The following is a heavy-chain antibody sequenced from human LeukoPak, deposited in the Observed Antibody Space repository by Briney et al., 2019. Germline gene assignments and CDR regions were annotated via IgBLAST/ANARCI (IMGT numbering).Heavy chain of an antibody. CDR1: GGTFSSYG. V-gene: IGHV1-69*06. Sequence: ASVKVSCKASGGTFSSYGISWVRQAPGQGLEWMGGIIPIFGTANYAQKFQGRVTITADKSTTTAYMELSRLRSEDTAVFYCAKTPVGMVTLDYWGQGTLVTVSS. CDR3: AKTPVGMVTLDY. CDR2: IIPIFGTA. D-gene: IGHD5-24*01. J-gene: IGHJ4*02.